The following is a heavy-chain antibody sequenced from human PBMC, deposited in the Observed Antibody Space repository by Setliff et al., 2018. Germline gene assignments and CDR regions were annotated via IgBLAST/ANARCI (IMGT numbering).Heavy chain of an antibody. CDR2: ISPDGSLT. CDR3: ARLRIALWRDDAFDI. CDR1: GFIVSNYH. V-gene: IGHV3-74*01. Sequence: PGGSLRLSCAASGFIVSNYHMHWVRQAPGKGLVWVSRISPDGSLTDYADSVKGRFTISRDNSQNTLSLQVNSLKASDTAMYYCARLRIALWRDDAFDIWGQGTMVTVS. D-gene: IGHD6-13*01. J-gene: IGHJ3*02.